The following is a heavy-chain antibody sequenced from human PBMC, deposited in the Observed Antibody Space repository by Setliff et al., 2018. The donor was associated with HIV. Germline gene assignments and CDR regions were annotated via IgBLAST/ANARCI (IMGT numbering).Heavy chain of an antibody. J-gene: IGHJ4*02. D-gene: IGHD3-22*01. CDR1: GYTFTSDD. V-gene: IGHV1-8*02. Sequence: GASVKVSCKASGYTFTSDDINWVRQATGQGLEWMGWMNPNSANTGYAQKFQGRVTMTRNTSISTAYMEVSRLRSEDTAVYYCARAGAQRIVVESYFDYWGQGTLVTVSS. CDR3: ARAGAQRIVVESYFDY. CDR2: MNPNSANT.